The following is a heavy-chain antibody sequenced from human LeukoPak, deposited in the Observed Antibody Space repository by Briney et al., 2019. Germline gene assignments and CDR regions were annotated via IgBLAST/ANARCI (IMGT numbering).Heavy chain of an antibody. CDR1: GYSFTSYW. CDR2: IYPGDSDT. V-gene: IGHV5-51*01. CDR3: SRPANYYDSSGYYRVGAFDI. D-gene: IGHD3-22*01. J-gene: IGHJ3*02. Sequence: GESLKISCKGSGYSFTSYWIGWVRQMPGKGLEWMGIIYPGDSDTRDSPSFQGQVTISADKSISTAYLQWSSLKASDTAMYYCSRPANYYDSSGYYRVGAFDIWGQGTMVTVSS.